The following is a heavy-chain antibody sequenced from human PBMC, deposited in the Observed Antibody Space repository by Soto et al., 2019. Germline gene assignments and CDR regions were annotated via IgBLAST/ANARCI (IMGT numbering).Heavy chain of an antibody. Sequence: GASVKVSCKASGYTFTGYYMHWVRQAPGQGLEWMGWISAYNGNTNYAQKLQGRVTMTTDTSTSTAYMDIRGLRSDDTAIYYCARGGYYDSSGARNYHYYGMDVWGQGTTVTVSS. D-gene: IGHD3-22*01. CDR1: GYTFTGYY. J-gene: IGHJ6*02. CDR3: ARGGYYDSSGARNYHYYGMDV. CDR2: ISAYNGNT. V-gene: IGHV1-18*04.